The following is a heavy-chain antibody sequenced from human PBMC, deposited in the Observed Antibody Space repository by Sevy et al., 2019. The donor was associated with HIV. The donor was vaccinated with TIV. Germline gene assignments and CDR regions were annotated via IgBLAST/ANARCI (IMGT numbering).Heavy chain of an antibody. J-gene: IGHJ4*02. D-gene: IGHD6-13*01. V-gene: IGHV3-23*01. CDR3: AKDSRVYSSSHFDY. CDR2: ISGSGGST. Sequence: GGSLRLSCAASGFIFSSYAMSWVRQAPGKGLEWVSGISGSGGSTYYADSVKGRFTISRDNFRKTQYLEMNSLRAEDTAVYYCAKDSRVYSSSHFDYWGQGIRVTVSS. CDR1: GFIFSSYA.